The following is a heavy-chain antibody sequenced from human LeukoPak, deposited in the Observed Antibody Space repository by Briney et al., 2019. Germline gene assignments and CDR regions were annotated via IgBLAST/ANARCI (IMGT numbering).Heavy chain of an antibody. V-gene: IGHV4-59*01. J-gene: IGHJ4*02. CDR2: IYYSGST. Sequence: SETLSLTCTVSGGSISSYYWSWIRQPPGKGLEWIGYIYYSGSTNYNPSLKSRVNISVDTSNNQFSLKLSSVTAADTAVYYCARGAVAGSYFDYWGQGTLVTVSS. CDR3: ARGAVAGSYFDY. D-gene: IGHD6-19*01. CDR1: GGSISSYY.